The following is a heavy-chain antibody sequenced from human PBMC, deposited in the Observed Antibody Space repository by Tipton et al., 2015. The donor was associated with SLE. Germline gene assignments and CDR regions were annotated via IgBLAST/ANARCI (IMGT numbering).Heavy chain of an antibody. Sequence: SLRLSCAASGFTFSSYGMHWVRQAPGKGLEWVAFIRYDGSNKYYADSVKGRFTISRDNSKNTLYLQMNSLRAEDTAVYYCARGSGQLERQAFDYWGQGTLVTVSS. CDR3: ARGSGQLERQAFDY. J-gene: IGHJ4*02. CDR1: GFTFSSYG. V-gene: IGHV3-30*02. D-gene: IGHD1-1*01. CDR2: IRYDGSNK.